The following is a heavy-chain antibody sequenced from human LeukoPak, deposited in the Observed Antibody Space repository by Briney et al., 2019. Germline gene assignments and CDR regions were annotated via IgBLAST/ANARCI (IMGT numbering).Heavy chain of an antibody. CDR1: GFTFSSYG. Sequence: GGSLRLSCAASGFTFSSYGMHWVRQAPGEGLDWVAVISYDGSNKYYADSVEGRFTISRDNSKNTLYLQMNSLRTEDTAVYYCAKVLHSSSWYRGNFDYWGQGTLVTVSS. D-gene: IGHD6-13*01. CDR2: ISYDGSNK. CDR3: AKVLHSSSWYRGNFDY. J-gene: IGHJ4*02. V-gene: IGHV3-30*18.